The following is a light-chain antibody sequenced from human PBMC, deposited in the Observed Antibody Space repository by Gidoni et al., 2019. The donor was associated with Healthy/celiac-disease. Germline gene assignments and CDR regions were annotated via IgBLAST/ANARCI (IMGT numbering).Light chain of an antibody. Sequence: DIQLTQSPSFLSASVGDRVTITCRASQGISSYLAWYQQKPGKAPKLLIYAASTLQSGVPSRFSGSGSGTEFTLTISSLQPEDFATYYCQQLNSYPQLTFXGXTKVEIK. V-gene: IGKV1-9*01. CDR2: AAS. CDR1: QGISSY. CDR3: QQLNSYPQLT. J-gene: IGKJ4*01.